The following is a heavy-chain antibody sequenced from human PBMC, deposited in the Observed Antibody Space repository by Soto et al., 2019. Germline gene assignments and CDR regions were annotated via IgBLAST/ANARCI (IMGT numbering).Heavy chain of an antibody. CDR1: GYTFTSYG. Sequence: ASVKVSCKASGYTFTSYGISWVRQAPGQGLEWMGWISAYNGNTNYAQKLQGRVTMTTDTSTSTAYMELRSLRSDDTAVYYCARHCRWYTDYDCLDPYDRGTLVTVSS. J-gene: IGHJ5*02. CDR3: ARHCRWYTDYDCLDP. CDR2: ISAYNGNT. D-gene: IGHD6-13*01. V-gene: IGHV1-18*01.